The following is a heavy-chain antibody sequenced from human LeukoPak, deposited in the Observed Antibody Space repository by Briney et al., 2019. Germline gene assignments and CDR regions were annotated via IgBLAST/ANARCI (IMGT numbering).Heavy chain of an antibody. CDR2: ISAYNGNT. CDR1: GYTFTSYG. D-gene: IGHD4-11*01. J-gene: IGHJ6*03. V-gene: IGHV1-18*01. CDR3: ARGGATVTTANYYYYYMDV. Sequence: GASVKVSCKASGYTFTSYGISWVRQAPGQGLEWMGWISAYNGNTNYAQKLQGRVTMTTDTSTSTAYMELRSLRSDDTAVYYCARGGATVTTANYYYYYMDVWGKGTTVTVSS.